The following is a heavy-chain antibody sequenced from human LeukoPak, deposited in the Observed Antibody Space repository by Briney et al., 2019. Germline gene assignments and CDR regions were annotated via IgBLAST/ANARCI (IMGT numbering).Heavy chain of an antibody. J-gene: IGHJ4*02. D-gene: IGHD5-18*01. CDR1: GVSFSGYY. CDR3: ARGRRIQLWLLGYFDY. CDR2: INHSGST. V-gene: IGHV4-34*01. Sequence: SETLSLTCAVYGVSFSGYYWSWIRQPPGKGLEWIGEINHSGSTNYNPSLKSRVTISVDTSKNQFSLKLSSVTAADTAVYYCARGRRIQLWLLGYFDYWGQGTLVTVSS.